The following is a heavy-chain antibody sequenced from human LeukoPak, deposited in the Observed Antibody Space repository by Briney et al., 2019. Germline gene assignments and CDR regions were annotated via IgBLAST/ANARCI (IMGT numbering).Heavy chain of an antibody. CDR1: GFTFNYYW. D-gene: IGHD5-24*01. J-gene: IGHJ4*02. Sequence: PGGSLRLSCAASGFTFNYYWMHWVRQAPGKGLMWVSRINGDGSRSYADSVKGRFTISRDNAKKTVDLQMNSLRAEDTAVYYCARLQWLQSRVDYWGQGTLVTVSS. CDR3: ARLQWLQSRVDY. CDR2: INGDGSR. V-gene: IGHV3-74*01.